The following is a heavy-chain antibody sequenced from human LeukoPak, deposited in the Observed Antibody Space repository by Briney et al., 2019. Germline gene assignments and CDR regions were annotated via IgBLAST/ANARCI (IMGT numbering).Heavy chain of an antibody. V-gene: IGHV3-7*05. Sequence: PGGSLRLSCAASGFTFRSYWMSWVRQAPGKGLEWVANINQGGTERYVDSVKGRFTISRDNAKNSLYLQMNSLRAEDTAVYYCAKVFYYGSGSYYSLVDYWGQGTLVTVSS. CDR3: AKVFYYGSGSYYSLVDY. J-gene: IGHJ4*02. D-gene: IGHD3-10*01. CDR2: INQGGTER. CDR1: GFTFRSYW.